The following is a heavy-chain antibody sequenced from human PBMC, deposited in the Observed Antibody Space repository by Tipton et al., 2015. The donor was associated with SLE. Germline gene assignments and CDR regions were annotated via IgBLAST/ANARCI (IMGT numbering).Heavy chain of an antibody. V-gene: IGHV4-34*01. Sequence: AGLVKPSETLSLTCAVYGGSFSGYYWSWIRQPPGKGLEWIGEINHSGSTNYNPSLKSRVTISVDTSKNQFSLKLSSVTAADTAVYYCARHDSIAAAGIGYWGQGTLVTVSS. CDR2: INHSGST. D-gene: IGHD6-13*01. J-gene: IGHJ4*02. CDR3: ARHDSIAAAGIGY. CDR1: GGSFSGYY.